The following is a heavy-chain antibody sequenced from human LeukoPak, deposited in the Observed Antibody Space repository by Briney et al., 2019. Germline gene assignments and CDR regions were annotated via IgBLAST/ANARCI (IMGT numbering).Heavy chain of an antibody. D-gene: IGHD1-1*01. J-gene: IGHJ4*02. CDR2: ITSSSSTI. CDR3: AFGGGTTGLFDY. CDR1: GFTFSDHR. V-gene: IGHV3-48*04. Sequence: GGSLRLSCAASGFTFSDHRMSWVRQAPGKGLEWISYITSSSSTIYYTDSVKGRFTISRDNAKNSLYLQMNSLRAEDTAVYYCAFGGGTTGLFDYSRQGTLVTVSS.